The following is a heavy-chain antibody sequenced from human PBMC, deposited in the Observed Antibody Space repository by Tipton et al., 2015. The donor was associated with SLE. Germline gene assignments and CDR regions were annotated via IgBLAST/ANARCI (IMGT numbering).Heavy chain of an antibody. CDR3: AKDFKEYHLDSGTYFDY. D-gene: IGHD3-10*01. CDR1: GFTFNVYG. V-gene: IGHV3-30*02. J-gene: IGHJ4*02. CDR2: VRYDGINK. Sequence: GSLRLSCVASGFTFNVYGMHWVRQAPGKGLEWVTFVRYDGINKYYADSVKGRFTIARDNSENTLYLQLNNLRTEDTAVYYCAKDFKEYHLDSGTYFDYWGQGTPVTVSS.